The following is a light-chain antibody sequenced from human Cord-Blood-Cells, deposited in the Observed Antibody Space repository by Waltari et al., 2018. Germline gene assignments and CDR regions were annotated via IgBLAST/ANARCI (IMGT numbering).Light chain of an antibody. CDR3: AAWDDSLNGYV. J-gene: IGLJ1*01. V-gene: IGLV1-44*01. CDR2: SNQ. CDR1: SSNIGSNT. Sequence: QSVLTQPPSASGTPGQRVTISCSGSSSNIGSNTVNWCQQLPGTAPNLLIYSNQQRPSGVPDRVAGSKSGTSASLAISGLQSEDEADYYCAAWDDSLNGYVFGTGTKVTVL.